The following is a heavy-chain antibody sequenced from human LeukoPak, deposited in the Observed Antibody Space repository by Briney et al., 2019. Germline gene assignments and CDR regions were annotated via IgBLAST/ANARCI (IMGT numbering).Heavy chain of an antibody. V-gene: IGHV4-59*01. Sequence: SETLSLTCTVSGGSISSYYWSWIRQPPGKGLEWIGYIYYSGSTNYNPSLKSRVTISVDTSKNQFSLKLSSVTAAATAVYYCARYDDSSGYYPNDAFDIWGQGTMVTVSS. D-gene: IGHD3-22*01. J-gene: IGHJ3*02. CDR2: IYYSGST. CDR3: ARYDDSSGYYPNDAFDI. CDR1: GGSISSYY.